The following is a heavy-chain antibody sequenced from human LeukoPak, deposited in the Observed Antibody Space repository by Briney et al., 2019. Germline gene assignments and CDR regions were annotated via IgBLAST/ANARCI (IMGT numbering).Heavy chain of an antibody. D-gene: IGHD4-11*01. J-gene: IGHJ6*02. Sequence: EGSLRLSCAASGFVFSSAWLNWVRQAPGKGLEWVAVISYDGSNKYYADSVKGRFTISRDNSKNTLYLQMNSLRAEDTAVYYCARRYDYSLHHGMDVWGQGTTVTVSS. V-gene: IGHV3-30*03. CDR2: ISYDGSNK. CDR3: ARRYDYSLHHGMDV. CDR1: GFVFSSAW.